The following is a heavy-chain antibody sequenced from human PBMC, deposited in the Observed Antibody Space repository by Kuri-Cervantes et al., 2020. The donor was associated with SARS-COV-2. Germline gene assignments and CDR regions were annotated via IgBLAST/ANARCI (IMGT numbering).Heavy chain of an antibody. J-gene: IGHJ5*02. CDR1: GYTFSTYG. V-gene: IGHV1-18*01. CDR3: ARDLGWPVVGWFDP. Sequence: ASVKVSCKASGYTFSTYGISWVRRAPGQGLEWMGWISAYNGNTNYAQNLQGRVTMTTDTSTNTAYMELRSLRSDDTAVYYCARDLGWPVVGWFDPWGQGTLVTVSS. D-gene: IGHD2-15*01. CDR2: ISAYNGNT.